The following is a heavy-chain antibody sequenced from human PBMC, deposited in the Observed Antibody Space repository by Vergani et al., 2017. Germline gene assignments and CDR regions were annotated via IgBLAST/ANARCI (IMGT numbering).Heavy chain of an antibody. V-gene: IGHV3-23*01. CDR3: AKRSRAPFYCSSTSCPQPFDY. Sequence: EVQLLESGGGLVQPGGSLRLSCAASVFTFSSYAMSWVRQAPGKGLEWVSAISGSGGSTYYADSVKGRFTISRDNSKNTLYLQMNSLRAEDTAVYYCAKRSRAPFYCSSTSCPQPFDYWGQGTLVTVSS. J-gene: IGHJ4*02. D-gene: IGHD2-2*01. CDR2: ISGSGGST. CDR1: VFTFSSYA.